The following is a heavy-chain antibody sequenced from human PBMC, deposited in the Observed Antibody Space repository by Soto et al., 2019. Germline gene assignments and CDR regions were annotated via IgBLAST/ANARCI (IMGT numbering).Heavy chain of an antibody. Sequence: GGSLRLSCAASGFTFSSDWMSWVRQAPGKGLEWVANIKQDGSEKYYVDSVKGRFTISRDNAKNSLYLQMNSLRAEDTAVYYCARAPTQLLRTLFDYWGQGTLVTVSS. CDR3: ARAPTQLLRTLFDY. V-gene: IGHV3-7*01. D-gene: IGHD1-26*01. CDR2: IKQDGSEK. CDR1: GFTFSSDW. J-gene: IGHJ4*02.